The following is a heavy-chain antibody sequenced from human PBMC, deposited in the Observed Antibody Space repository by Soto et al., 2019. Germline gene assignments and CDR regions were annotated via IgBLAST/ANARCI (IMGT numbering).Heavy chain of an antibody. V-gene: IGHV1-69*01. CDR3: ARLGDSSWDHYYYAYGMDV. Sequence: QVQLVQSGAEVKKPGSSVKVSCKASGGTFSSYAISWVRQAPGQGLEWMGGIIPIFGTANYAQKFQGRVTITADESTSTAYMELSSLRSEDTAVYYCARLGDSSWDHYYYAYGMDVWGQGTTVTVSS. CDR1: GGTFSSYA. D-gene: IGHD6-13*01. J-gene: IGHJ6*02. CDR2: IIPIFGTA.